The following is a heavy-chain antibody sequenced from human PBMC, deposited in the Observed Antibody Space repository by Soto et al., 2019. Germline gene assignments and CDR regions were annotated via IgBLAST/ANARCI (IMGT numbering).Heavy chain of an antibody. CDR3: AKADLEWLLYYFDY. CDR1: GFTFSSYA. J-gene: IGHJ4*02. Sequence: GGSLRLSCAASGFTFSSYAMSWVRQAPGKGLEWVAAISGSGGSTYYADSVKGRFTISRDNSKNTLYLQMNSLRAEDTAVYFCAKADLEWLLYYFDYWGQGTLVTVSS. D-gene: IGHD3-3*01. V-gene: IGHV3-23*01. CDR2: ISGSGGST.